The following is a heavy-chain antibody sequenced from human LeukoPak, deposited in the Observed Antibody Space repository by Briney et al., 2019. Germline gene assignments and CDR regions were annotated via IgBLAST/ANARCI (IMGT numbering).Heavy chain of an antibody. Sequence: ASVKVSCKASGYTFTGYYMHWVRQAPGQGLEWMGIINPSGGSTSYAQKFQGRVTMTRGMSTSTVYMELSSLRSEDTAVYYCARDLVVPAAMRSNWFDPWGQGTLVTVSS. CDR2: INPSGGST. D-gene: IGHD2-2*01. V-gene: IGHV1-46*01. CDR1: GYTFTGYY. CDR3: ARDLVVPAAMRSNWFDP. J-gene: IGHJ5*02.